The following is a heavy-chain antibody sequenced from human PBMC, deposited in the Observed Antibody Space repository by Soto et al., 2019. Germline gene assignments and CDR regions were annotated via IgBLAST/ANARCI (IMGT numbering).Heavy chain of an antibody. D-gene: IGHD3-16*01. Sequence: ASVKVSCKASGYTFTSYYMHWVRQAPGQGLEWMGIINPSGGSTSYAQKFQGRVTMTRDTSTSTVYMELSSLRSEDTAVYYCARDLGIMITFGGVPSDYWGQGTLVTVSS. CDR1: GYTFTSYY. J-gene: IGHJ4*02. CDR2: INPSGGST. V-gene: IGHV1-46*01. CDR3: ARDLGIMITFGGVPSDY.